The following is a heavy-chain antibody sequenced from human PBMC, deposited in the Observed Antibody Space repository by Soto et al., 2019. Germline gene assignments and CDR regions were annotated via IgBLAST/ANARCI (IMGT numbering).Heavy chain of an antibody. D-gene: IGHD3-16*02. J-gene: IGHJ4*02. CDR2: ASYTGSNK. V-gene: IGHV3-30*03. CDR3: AGSPDGYPRFRY. Sequence: QVQLVESGGGVVQPGRSLRLSCAASGFTFINYGMHWVRQAPGKGLEWVALASYTGSNKFYADSVKGRFTISRDNSKNTLYLQMNSLRGDDSAVYYCAGSPDGYPRFRYWGQGTLVTVSS. CDR1: GFTFINYG.